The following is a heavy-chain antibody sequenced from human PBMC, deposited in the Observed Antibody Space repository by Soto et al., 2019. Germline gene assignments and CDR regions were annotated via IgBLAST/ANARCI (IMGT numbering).Heavy chain of an antibody. D-gene: IGHD3-10*01. CDR2: MNPNSANT. CDR3: AVPSDYYYYGMDV. J-gene: IGHJ6*02. CDR1: GYIFTSYD. V-gene: IGHV1-8*01. Sequence: QVQLVQSGAEVKKPGASVKVSCKASGYIFTSYDINWVRQATGQGLEWMGWMNPNSANTVYAQKFQGRVTMTTNISISTAFMELSSLRSADTAVYYCAVPSDYYYYGMDVWGQGTTVTVSS.